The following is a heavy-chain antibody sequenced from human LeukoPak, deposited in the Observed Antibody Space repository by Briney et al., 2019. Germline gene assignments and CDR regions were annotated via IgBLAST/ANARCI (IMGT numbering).Heavy chain of an antibody. J-gene: IGHJ3*02. CDR1: GGSFSGYY. Sequence: SETLSLTCAVYGGSFSGYYWSWIRQPPGKGLEWIGEINHSGSTNYNPSLKSRVTISVDTSNNQLPLKVNSVTAADTAMYYCLKSNSRYQPWTLKIWGRGQRGTVS. CDR2: INHSGST. CDR3: LKSNSRYQPWTLKI. D-gene: IGHD2-2*01. V-gene: IGHV4-34*03.